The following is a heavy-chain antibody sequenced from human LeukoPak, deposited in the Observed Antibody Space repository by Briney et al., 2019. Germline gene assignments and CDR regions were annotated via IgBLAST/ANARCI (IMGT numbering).Heavy chain of an antibody. V-gene: IGHV3-7*01. CDR3: ECYYDSSGY. Sequence: PGGSLRLSCVDSGFMFRSYAMSWVRQAPGKGLEWAANIKQDGSEKYYVDSVKGRFTISRDNAKNSLYLQMNSLRAEDTAVYYCECYYDSSGYWGQGTLVTVSS. CDR1: GFMFRSYA. CDR2: IKQDGSEK. D-gene: IGHD3-22*01. J-gene: IGHJ4*02.